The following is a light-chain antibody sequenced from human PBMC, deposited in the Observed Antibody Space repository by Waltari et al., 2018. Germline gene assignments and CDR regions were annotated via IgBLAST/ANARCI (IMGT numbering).Light chain of an antibody. CDR3: QQRYNWPPIT. J-gene: IGKJ5*01. CDR2: DAS. Sequence: EIVLTQSPATLSLSPGERATLSCRASQSVISYLAWYQQKPGQSPTLLIYDASNRATGIPPRFSGSGSGTDFTLTISSLEPEDFAVYFCQQRYNWPPITFGQGTRLEIK. CDR1: QSVISY. V-gene: IGKV3-11*01.